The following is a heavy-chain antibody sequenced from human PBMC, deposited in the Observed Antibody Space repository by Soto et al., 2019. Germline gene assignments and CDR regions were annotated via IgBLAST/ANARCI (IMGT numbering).Heavy chain of an antibody. Sequence: GESLKISCKGSGYSFTSYWISWVRQMPGKGLEWMGRIDPSDSYTNYSPSFQGHVTISADKSISTAYLQWSSLKASDTAMYYCTRPGPAFQSYYDFWSGYYRKYYYYGMAVWGQGTRVTV. CDR1: GYSFTSYW. D-gene: IGHD3-3*01. V-gene: IGHV5-10-1*01. J-gene: IGHJ6*02. CDR2: IDPSDSYT. CDR3: TRPGPAFQSYYDFWSGYYRKYYYYGMAV.